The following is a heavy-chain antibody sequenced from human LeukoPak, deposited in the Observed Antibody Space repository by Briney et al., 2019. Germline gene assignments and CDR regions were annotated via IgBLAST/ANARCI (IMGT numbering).Heavy chain of an antibody. D-gene: IGHD3-10*01. CDR3: ARGAYGSGTYHDFDI. CDR1: GFAFSTFG. CDR2: IWNDGSNK. V-gene: IGHV3-33*01. Sequence: PGRSLRLSCAASGFAFSTFGMHWVRQAPGKGLEWVAVIWNDGSNKYYADSVKGRFTISRDNSKNTVYLQMNSLRAEDTAEYYCARGAYGSGTYHDFDIWGQGTMVTVSS. J-gene: IGHJ3*02.